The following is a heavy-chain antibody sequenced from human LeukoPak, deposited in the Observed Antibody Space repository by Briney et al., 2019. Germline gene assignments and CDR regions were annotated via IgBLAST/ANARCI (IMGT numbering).Heavy chain of an antibody. Sequence: GESLRLSCAASGFTFSSYAMSWVRQAPGKGLEWVSAISGSGDSTYYGDSVKGRFTISRDNSKNTLYLQMNSLRAEDTAVYYCAKTRPLDSSSWSHGDYWGQGTLVTVSS. CDR1: GFTFSSYA. D-gene: IGHD6-13*01. V-gene: IGHV3-23*01. CDR2: ISGSGDST. J-gene: IGHJ4*02. CDR3: AKTRPLDSSSWSHGDY.